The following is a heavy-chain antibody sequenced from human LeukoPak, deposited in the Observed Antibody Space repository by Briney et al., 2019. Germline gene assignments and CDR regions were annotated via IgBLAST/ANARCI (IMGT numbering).Heavy chain of an antibody. CDR3: ARGPSPAHFDY. V-gene: IGHV1-2*02. CDR1: GYTLTGHY. CDR2: INPNRRGT. J-gene: IGHJ4*02. Sequence: GGSVHDTFMSSGYTLTGHYLHWLRQAPAKGLAWMGWINPNRRGTTYAQKFQGSLTTTRDTSISTAYMDLRSLRSDDTAVYYCARGPSPAHFDYWGQGTLVTVSS.